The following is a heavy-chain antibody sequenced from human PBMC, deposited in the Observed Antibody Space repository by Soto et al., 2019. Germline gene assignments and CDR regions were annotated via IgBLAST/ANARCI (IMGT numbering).Heavy chain of an antibody. D-gene: IGHD2-2*01. Sequence: PSETLSLTCTVSGGSISSYYWSWIRQPPGKGLEWIGSIYYTGTTYNNPSLKSRVTMSVDTSKNQFSLKLTSVTAADTAVYFCARAIDLVPAAPNWYDPWSQGTLVTVSS. CDR3: ARAIDLVPAAPNWYDP. CDR1: GGSISSYY. V-gene: IGHV4-59*04. CDR2: IYYTGTT. J-gene: IGHJ5*02.